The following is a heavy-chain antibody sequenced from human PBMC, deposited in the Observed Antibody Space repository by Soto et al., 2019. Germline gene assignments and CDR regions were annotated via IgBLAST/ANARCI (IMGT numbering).Heavy chain of an antibody. CDR1: GDSISTRSNY. D-gene: IGHD2-2*01. J-gene: IGHJ6*02. CDR3: ASGGLQDIVVVPAARWDYYYYGMDV. CDR2: IYYTGST. V-gene: IGHV4-39*01. Sequence: SETLSLTCTVSGDSISTRSNYWAWIRQPPGKGLEWIGSIYYTGSTYYNPSLKSRVTLFVDTSKNQFSLKLSSVTAADTAVYYCASGGLQDIVVVPAARWDYYYYGMDVWGQGTTVTV.